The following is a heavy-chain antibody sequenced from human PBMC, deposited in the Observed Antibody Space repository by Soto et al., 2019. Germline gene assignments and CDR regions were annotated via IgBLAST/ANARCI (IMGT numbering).Heavy chain of an antibody. CDR2: ISGSGGST. CDR1: GFTFSSYA. V-gene: IGHV3-23*01. Sequence: WGSLRLSCAASGFTFSSYAMSWVRQAPGKGLEWVSAISGSGGSTYYADSVKGRFTISRDNSKITLYLQMNSLRAEDTAVYYCAKDRKVGAYYYGMDVWGQGTTVTVSS. J-gene: IGHJ6*02. CDR3: AKDRKVGAYYYGMDV. D-gene: IGHD1-26*01.